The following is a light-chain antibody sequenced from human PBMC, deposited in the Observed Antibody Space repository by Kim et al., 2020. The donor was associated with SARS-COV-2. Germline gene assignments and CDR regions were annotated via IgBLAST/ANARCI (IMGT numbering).Light chain of an antibody. Sequence: GPSITISCTGTSSDVGGYTYVSWYQQPPGKAPKLMIYGVSNRPSGVSNRFSGSKSGNTASLTISGLQAEDEADYYCSSYTTSTSVVFGGGTQLTVL. CDR3: SSYTTSTSVV. V-gene: IGLV2-14*03. CDR2: GVS. CDR1: SSDVGGYTY. J-gene: IGLJ2*01.